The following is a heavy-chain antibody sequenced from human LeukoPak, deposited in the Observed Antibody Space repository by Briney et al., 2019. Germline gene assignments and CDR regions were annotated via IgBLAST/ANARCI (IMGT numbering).Heavy chain of an antibody. CDR3: AKRGVVIRVILVGFHKEAYYFDS. V-gene: IGHV3-23*01. CDR1: GITLSNYG. CDR2: ISDTGGRT. Sequence: GGSLRLSCAVSGITLSNYGMTWVRQAPGKGPEWVAGISDTGGRTNYADSVKGRFTISRDNPKNTLYLQMNSLRAEDTAVYFCAKRGVVIRVILVGFHKEAYYFDSWGQGARVTVSS. D-gene: IGHD3-22*01. J-gene: IGHJ4*02.